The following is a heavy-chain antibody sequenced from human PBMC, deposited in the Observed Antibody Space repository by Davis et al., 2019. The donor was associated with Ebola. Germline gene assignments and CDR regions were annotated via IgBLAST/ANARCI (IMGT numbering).Heavy chain of an antibody. D-gene: IGHD3-10*01. Sequence: GGSLRLSCAASGFTFSSYGMHWVRQAPGKGLEWVAVIWYDGSNKYYAGSVKGRFTVSRDNSKNTLHLQMNGLRAEDTAVYYCAAEGRSSRPGYWGQGTLVTVSS. J-gene: IGHJ4*02. CDR1: GFTFSSYG. CDR2: IWYDGSNK. CDR3: AAEGRSSRPGY. V-gene: IGHV3-33*01.